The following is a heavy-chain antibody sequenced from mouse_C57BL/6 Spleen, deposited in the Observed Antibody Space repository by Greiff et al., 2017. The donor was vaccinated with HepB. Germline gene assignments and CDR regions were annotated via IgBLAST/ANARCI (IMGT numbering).Heavy chain of an antibody. V-gene: IGHV1-55*01. CDR3: ARDGYGNPYYFDY. CDR2: IYPGSGST. Sequence: VQLQQPGAELVKPGASVKMSCKASGYTFTSYWITWVKQRPGQGLEWIGDIYPGSGSTNYNEKFKSKATLTVDTSSSTAYMQLSSLTSEDSAVYYCARDGYGNPYYFDYWGQGTTLTVSS. D-gene: IGHD2-10*02. CDR1: GYTFTSYW. J-gene: IGHJ2*01.